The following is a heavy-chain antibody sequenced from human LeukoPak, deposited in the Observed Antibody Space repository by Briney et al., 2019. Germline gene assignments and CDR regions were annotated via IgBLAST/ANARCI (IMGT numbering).Heavy chain of an antibody. CDR1: GYTFTGYY. D-gene: IGHD2/OR15-2a*01. V-gene: IGHV1-2*02. CDR2: INPNSGGT. CDR3: ASLSLSPGGAFDI. J-gene: IGHJ3*02. Sequence: ASVKVSCKASGYTFTGYYMHWVRQAPGQGLEWMGWINPNSGGTNYAQKFRGRVTMTRDTSISTAYMELSRLRSDDRAVYYCASLSLSPGGAFDIWGQGTMVTVSS.